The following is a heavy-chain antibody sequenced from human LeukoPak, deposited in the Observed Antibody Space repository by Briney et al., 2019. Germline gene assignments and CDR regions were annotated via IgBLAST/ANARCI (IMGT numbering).Heavy chain of an antibody. CDR1: GYTFTDYY. Sequence: ASAKVSCKVSGYTFTDYYMHWVQQAPGKGLEWMGLVDPEDGETIYAEKFQGRVTITADTSTDTAYMELSSLRSEDTAVYYCATEIMGLRDEYYYYYYMDVWGKGTTVTVSS. V-gene: IGHV1-69-2*01. CDR2: VDPEDGET. D-gene: IGHD3-16*01. CDR3: ATEIMGLRDEYYYYYYMDV. J-gene: IGHJ6*03.